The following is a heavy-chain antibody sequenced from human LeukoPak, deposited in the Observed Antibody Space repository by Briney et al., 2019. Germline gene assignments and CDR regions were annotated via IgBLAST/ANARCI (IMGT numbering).Heavy chain of an antibody. CDR1: GGSFSGYY. CDR2: INHSGST. V-gene: IGHV4-34*01. J-gene: IGHJ6*02. Sequence: PSETLSLTCAVYGGSFSGYYWSWIRQPPGKGLEWIGEINHSGSTNYNPSLKSRVTISVDTSKNQFSLKLSSVTAADTAVYYCARGFSRGWPYYYAMDVWGQGTTVTVSS. D-gene: IGHD6-19*01. CDR3: ARGFSRGWPYYYAMDV.